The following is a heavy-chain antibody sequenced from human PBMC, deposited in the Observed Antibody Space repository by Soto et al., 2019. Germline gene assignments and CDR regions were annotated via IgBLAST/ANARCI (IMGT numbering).Heavy chain of an antibody. CDR3: PRAAVAAYYFDY. V-gene: IGHV3-74*01. D-gene: IGHD6-19*01. CDR1: GFTFSSYW. CDR2: INSDGSST. J-gene: IGHJ4*02. Sequence: EVQLVESGGGLVQPGGSLRLSCAASGFTFSSYWMHWVRHAPGKGLVWVSRINSDGSSTNYADSVKGRFTISRDNAKNTLYLQMNSLRAEDTAVYYCPRAAVAAYYFDYWGQGSLVTVSS.